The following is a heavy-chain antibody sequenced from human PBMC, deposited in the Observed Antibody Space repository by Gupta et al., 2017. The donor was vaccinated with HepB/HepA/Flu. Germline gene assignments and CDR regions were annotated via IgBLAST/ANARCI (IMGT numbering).Heavy chain of an antibody. CDR1: GFNFWHYA. Sequence: EVQLLESGGGLVQPGGSLRLSCAASGFNFWHYAMAWVRQAPGKRLEWVATIIDSDSGTKTYSADSGKVRLTITRDDSKNTLDLPMSSLTVADKDLYACAEPAEGGSGTHDYFVASWGQGTLVTVSS. V-gene: IGHV3-23*01. D-gene: IGHD3-9*01. J-gene: IGHJ5*01. CDR2: IIDSDSGTKT. CDR3: AEPAEGGSGTHDYFVAS.